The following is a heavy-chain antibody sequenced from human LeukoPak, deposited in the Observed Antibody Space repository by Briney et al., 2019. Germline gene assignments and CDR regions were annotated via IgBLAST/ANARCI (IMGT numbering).Heavy chain of an antibody. CDR3: ARGGAAAGPSEYYGMDV. Sequence: ASVKVSCKASGYTFTSYDINWVRQATGQGLGWMGWMNPNSGNTGYAQKFQGRVTMTRNTSISTAYMELSSLRSEDTAVYYCARGGAAAGPSEYYGMDVWGQGTTVTVSS. J-gene: IGHJ6*02. V-gene: IGHV1-8*01. D-gene: IGHD6-13*01. CDR1: GYTFTSYD. CDR2: MNPNSGNT.